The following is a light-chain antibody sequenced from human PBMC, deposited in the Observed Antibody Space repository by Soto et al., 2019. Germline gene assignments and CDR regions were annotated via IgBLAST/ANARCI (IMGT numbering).Light chain of an antibody. CDR2: KDT. J-gene: IGLJ2*01. CDR3: QSADSSGTYL. CDR1: VLPKQY. V-gene: IGLV3-25*03. Sequence: SYELTQPPSVSVSPGQTARITCFGDVLPKQYAYWYQQKPGQAPMLVIYKDTERPSGIPERISGSSSGTTVTLTISAVQAEDEADYYCQSADSSGTYLFGGGTKLTVL.